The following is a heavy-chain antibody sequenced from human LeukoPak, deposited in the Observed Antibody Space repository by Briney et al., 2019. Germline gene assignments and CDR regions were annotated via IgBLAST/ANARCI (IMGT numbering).Heavy chain of an antibody. D-gene: IGHD3-10*01. CDR1: GGPISSYY. CDR2: IYYSVST. J-gene: IGHJ4*02. Sequence: SETLSLTYTVSGGPISSYYWSWIRQPPGKGLEWIGYIYYSVSTNYNPSLKSRATISVDTSKNQFSLKLSSVTAADTAVYYCARGTSGDVLLWFGETDTYYFDYWGQGTLVTVSS. V-gene: IGHV4-59*01. CDR3: ARGTSGDVLLWFGETDTYYFDY.